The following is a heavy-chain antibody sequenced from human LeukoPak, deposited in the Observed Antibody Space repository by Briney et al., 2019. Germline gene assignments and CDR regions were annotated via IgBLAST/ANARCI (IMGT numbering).Heavy chain of an antibody. CDR3: ARHPPYSSSCFDY. V-gene: IGHV4-39*01. CDR2: IYYSGST. D-gene: IGHD6-13*01. Sequence: PSETLSLTCTVSGGSISSSSYYWGWIRQPPGKGLEWIGSIYYSGSTYYNPSLKSRVTISVDTSKNQFSLKLSSVTAADTAVYCCARHPPYSSSCFDYWGQGTLVTVSS. J-gene: IGHJ4*02. CDR1: GGSISSSSYY.